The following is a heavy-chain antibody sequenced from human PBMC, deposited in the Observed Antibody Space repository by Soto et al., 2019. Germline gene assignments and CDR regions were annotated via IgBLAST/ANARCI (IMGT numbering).Heavy chain of an antibody. V-gene: IGHV1-18*01. CDR2: ISTYNGNT. D-gene: IGHD6-19*01. CDR3: ARDLGIAVAGLFQD. Sequence: QIQLVQSGAEVKKPGASIKVSCKASGYMFTSYGINWVRQAPGQGPEWMGWISTYNGNTNYAQKPQGRVTMTTDTSTSTAYMELKTLRSDDTAVYYCARDLGIAVAGLFQDWGQGTLVIVSS. J-gene: IGHJ1*01. CDR1: GYMFTSYG.